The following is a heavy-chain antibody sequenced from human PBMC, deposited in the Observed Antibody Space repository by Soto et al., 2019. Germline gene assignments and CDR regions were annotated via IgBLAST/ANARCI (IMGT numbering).Heavy chain of an antibody. CDR3: ARDQNAIVVVPAALGFAY. CDR2: ISAYNGNT. Sequence: QVQLVQSGAEVKNPGASVKVSCKASGYTFTSYGISWVRQAPGKGLEWMGWISAYNGNTNYAQKLQGRVTMTTDTSTSTAYMELRSLRSDDAAVYYWARDQNAIVVVPAALGFAYWGQGTLVTVSS. CDR1: GYTFTSYG. J-gene: IGHJ4*02. V-gene: IGHV1-18*01. D-gene: IGHD2-2*01.